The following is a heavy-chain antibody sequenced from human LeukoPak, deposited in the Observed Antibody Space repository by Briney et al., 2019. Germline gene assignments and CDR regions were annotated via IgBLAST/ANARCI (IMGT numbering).Heavy chain of an antibody. CDR1: GYTFTSYG. V-gene: IGHV1-18*01. J-gene: IGHJ3*02. Sequence: ASVKVSCKASGYTFTSYGISWVRQAPGQGLEWMGWISAYNGNTNYAQKLQGRVTMTTDTSTSTAYMELRSLRSDDTAVYYCARVARITMVRGVIGAFDIWGQGTMVTVSS. CDR3: ARVARITMVRGVIGAFDI. CDR2: ISAYNGNT. D-gene: IGHD3-10*01.